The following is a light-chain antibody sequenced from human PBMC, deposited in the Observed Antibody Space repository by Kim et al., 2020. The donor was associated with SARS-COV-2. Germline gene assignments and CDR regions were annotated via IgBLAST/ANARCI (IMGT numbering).Light chain of an antibody. CDR1: RLRSYY. V-gene: IGLV3-19*01. J-gene: IGLJ2*01. CDR2: GKN. CDR3: NSRDTNDIVL. Sequence: VALGQTVRITCQGDRLRSYYATWYQQKPGQATILLIYGKNNRPSGITDRFSGSSSGNTASLTITGTQAGDEADYYCNSRDTNDIVLFGGGTKLTVL.